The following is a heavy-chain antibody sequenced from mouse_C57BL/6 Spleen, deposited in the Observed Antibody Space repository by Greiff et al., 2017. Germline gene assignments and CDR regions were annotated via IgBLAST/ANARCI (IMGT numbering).Heavy chain of an antibody. CDR3: ARPLYYDYERDDMDY. CDR1: GFTFSDYG. V-gene: IGHV5-17*01. Sequence: EVKLVESGGGLVKPGGSLKLSCAASGFTFSDYGMHWVRQAPEKGLEWVAYISSGSSTIYYADTVKGRFTISRDNAKNTLFLQMTSLRSEDTAMDYCARPLYYDYERDDMDYWGQGTSVTVSS. D-gene: IGHD2-4*01. J-gene: IGHJ4*01. CDR2: ISSGSSTI.